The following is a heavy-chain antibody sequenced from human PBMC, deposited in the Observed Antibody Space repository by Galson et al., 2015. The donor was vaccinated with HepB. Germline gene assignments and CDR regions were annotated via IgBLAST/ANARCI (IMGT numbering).Heavy chain of an antibody. CDR1: GFTGSTNY. CDR2: IHGAGIT. Sequence: SLRLSCAVSGFTGSTNYMSWVRQAPGKGLDWVSLIHGAGITRYAESVKGRFTISRDNSKNTMYLQMNSLRAEDMAVYYCTTGALFRGYHYMDGWGKGTTVTVSS. J-gene: IGHJ6*03. CDR3: TTGALFRGYHYMDG. V-gene: IGHV3-53*01. D-gene: IGHD3-10*01.